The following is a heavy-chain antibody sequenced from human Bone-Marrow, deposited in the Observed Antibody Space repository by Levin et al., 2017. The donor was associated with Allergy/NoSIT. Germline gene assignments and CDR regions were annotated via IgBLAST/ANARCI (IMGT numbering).Heavy chain of an antibody. CDR2: ISYSGDLI. CDR3: TNEGRTGPWVI. CDR1: GFSFRTYS. D-gene: IGHD3/OR15-3a*01. V-gene: IGHV3-48*04. Sequence: GESLKISCAASGFSFRTYSMNWVRQRPGKGLEWVSYISYSGDLIYYADSVKGRFTISRDNAKNSLYLRMNRLRADDTAVYYCTNEGRTGPWVIWGQGTLLTV. J-gene: IGHJ3*02.